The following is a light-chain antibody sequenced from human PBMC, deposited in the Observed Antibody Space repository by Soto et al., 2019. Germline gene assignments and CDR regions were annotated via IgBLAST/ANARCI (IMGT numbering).Light chain of an antibody. CDR2: KDS. Sequence: SYELTQPPSVSASPGQTARITCSGDALPKQYAYWYQQKPGQAPVLVIYKDSERPSGIPERFSGSSSGTTVTLTISGVQAEDEADYYCQSADSSGTYQVFGGGTKVTVL. V-gene: IGLV3-25*03. CDR3: QSADSSGTYQV. J-gene: IGLJ2*01. CDR1: ALPKQY.